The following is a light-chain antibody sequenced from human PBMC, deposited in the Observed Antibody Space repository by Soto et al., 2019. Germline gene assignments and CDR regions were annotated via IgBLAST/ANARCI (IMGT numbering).Light chain of an antibody. V-gene: IGKV1-5*03. J-gene: IGKJ3*01. CDR3: LQYNTYST. CDR1: QSISDW. Sequence: DIQMTQSPSTLSASVGDRVTITCRASQSISDWLVWYQQKPGKAPKLLIYKASSLESGVPSRFSGSGSGTEFTLTISSLQPDDFATYYCLQYNTYSTFGPGTKVDIK. CDR2: KAS.